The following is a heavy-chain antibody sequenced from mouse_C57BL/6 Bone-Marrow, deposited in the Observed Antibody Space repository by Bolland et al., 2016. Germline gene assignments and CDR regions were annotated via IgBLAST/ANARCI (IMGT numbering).Heavy chain of an antibody. Sequence: SNGGTNYNEKFKSKATLTVDKSSSTAYMQLSSLTSEDSAVYYCARKGGAMDYWGQGTS. CDR3: ARKGGAMDY. J-gene: IGHJ4*01. CDR2: SNGGT. V-gene: IGHV1-53*01.